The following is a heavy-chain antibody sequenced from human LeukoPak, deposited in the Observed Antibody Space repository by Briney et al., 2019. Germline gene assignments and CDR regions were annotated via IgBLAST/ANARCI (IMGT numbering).Heavy chain of an antibody. CDR1: GGSISSYY. CDR3: ARGTTVVTLYYYYMDV. V-gene: IGHV4-59*12. D-gene: IGHD4-23*01. CDR2: VFNSGRT. Sequence: ASETLSLTXTVSGGSISSYYWSWIRQPPGKGVEWIGYVFNSGRTNYNPSLRSRVTMSVDTSKNQFSLKLSSVTAADTAVYYCARGTTVVTLYYYYMDVWGKGTTVTVSS. J-gene: IGHJ6*03.